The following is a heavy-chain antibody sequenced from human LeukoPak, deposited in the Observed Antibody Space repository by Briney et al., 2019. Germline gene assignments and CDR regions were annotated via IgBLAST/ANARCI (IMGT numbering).Heavy chain of an antibody. CDR1: GYTFTGYY. D-gene: IGHD6-13*01. J-gene: IGHJ4*02. V-gene: IGHV1-2*02. Sequence: EASVKVSCKASGYTFTGYYIHWVRQAPGQGLEWMGWINPNSGGTNYAQKFQDRVTMTRDTSINTAYMELSSLRSDDTAIFYCARDGQQQPFDYWGQGTLVTVSS. CDR2: INPNSGGT. CDR3: ARDGQQQPFDY.